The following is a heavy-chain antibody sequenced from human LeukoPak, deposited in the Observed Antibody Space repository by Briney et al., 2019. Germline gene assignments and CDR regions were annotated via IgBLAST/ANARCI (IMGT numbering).Heavy chain of an antibody. D-gene: IGHD2-15*01. J-gene: IGHJ2*01. Sequence: ASVKVSCKASGYIFTDYYIHWVRQAPGQGLEWMGWVNPNTGGTNYEQKFQGRVTMTRETSISTAYVELSRLTSDDTAVYYCAKSGVVAAPFDLWGRGTLVTVSS. CDR1: GYIFTDYY. CDR2: VNPNTGGT. V-gene: IGHV1-2*02. CDR3: AKSGVVAAPFDL.